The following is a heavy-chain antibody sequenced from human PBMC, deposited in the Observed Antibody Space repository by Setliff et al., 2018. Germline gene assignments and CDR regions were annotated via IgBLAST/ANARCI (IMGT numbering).Heavy chain of an antibody. CDR2: VSYGGST. CDR3: ARTGTTYYYSCMDV. J-gene: IGHJ6*03. D-gene: IGHD3-22*01. V-gene: IGHV4-59*08. Sequence: SETLSLTCAVSGAAISTYHWSWLRQPPGKGLEWIGYVSYGGSTKYNPSLESRVTISLDAPKNQFSLKLTSVTAADTAVYYCARTGTTYYYSCMDVWGKGTTVIVSS. CDR1: GAAISTYH.